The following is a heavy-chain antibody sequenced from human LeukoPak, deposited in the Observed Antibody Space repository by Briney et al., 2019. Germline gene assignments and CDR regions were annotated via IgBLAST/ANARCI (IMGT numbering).Heavy chain of an antibody. Sequence: GASVKVSCKASGYTFTSYDINWVRQATGQGLEWMGWMNPNSGNTGYAQKLQGRVTMTRNTSISTAYMDLSSLRSEDTAVYYCAREDSGYPDYYYYYMDVWGKGTTVTVSS. CDR1: GYTFTSYD. V-gene: IGHV1-8*01. CDR2: MNPNSGNT. J-gene: IGHJ6*03. D-gene: IGHD3-22*01. CDR3: AREDSGYPDYYYYYMDV.